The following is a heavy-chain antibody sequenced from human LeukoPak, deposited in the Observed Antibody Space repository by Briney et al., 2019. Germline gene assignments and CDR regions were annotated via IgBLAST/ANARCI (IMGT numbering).Heavy chain of an antibody. Sequence: SQTLSLTCAISGDSVSSNIASWNWIRQSPSRGLEWLGRTYYRSKWGSDYAVSVKSRITINPDTFKNQFSLHLNSVTPEDTAVYYCARDPDSGYEWGPFDSWGQGTLVTVSS. CDR1: GDSVSSNIAS. V-gene: IGHV6-1*01. D-gene: IGHD3-22*01. CDR2: TYYRSKWGS. CDR3: ARDPDSGYEWGPFDS. J-gene: IGHJ5*01.